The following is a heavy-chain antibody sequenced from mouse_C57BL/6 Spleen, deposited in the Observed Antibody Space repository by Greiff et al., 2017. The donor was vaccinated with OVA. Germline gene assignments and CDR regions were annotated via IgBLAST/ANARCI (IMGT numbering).Heavy chain of an antibody. V-gene: IGHV1-59*01. CDR2: IDPSDSYT. CDR1: GYTFTSYW. Sequence: QVQLQQPGAELVRPGTSVKLSCKASGYTFTSYWMHWVKQRPGQGLEWIGVIDPSDSYTNYNQKFKGKATLTVDTPSSTAYMQLSSLTSEDSAVYYCARSSSGYPFAYWGQGTLVTVSA. J-gene: IGHJ3*01. D-gene: IGHD3-2*02. CDR3: ARSSSGYPFAY.